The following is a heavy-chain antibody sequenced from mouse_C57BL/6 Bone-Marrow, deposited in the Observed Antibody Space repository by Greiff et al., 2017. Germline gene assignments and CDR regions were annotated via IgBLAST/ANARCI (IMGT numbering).Heavy chain of an antibody. CDR3: ARRTVVAHWYFDV. J-gene: IGHJ1*03. CDR2: IDPSDSYT. Sequence: QVQLQQPGAELVMPGASVKLSCKASGYTFTSSWMHWVKQRPGQGLEWIGEIDPSDSYTNYNQKFKGKSTLTVDKSSSTAYMQLSSLTSEDSAVYYCARRTVVAHWYFDVWGTGTTVTVSS. CDR1: GYTFTSSW. V-gene: IGHV1-69*01. D-gene: IGHD1-1*01.